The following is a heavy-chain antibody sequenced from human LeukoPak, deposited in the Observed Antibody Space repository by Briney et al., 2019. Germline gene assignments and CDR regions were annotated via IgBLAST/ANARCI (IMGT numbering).Heavy chain of an antibody. V-gene: IGHV4-59*01. CDR1: GGSISSYY. CDR2: IYYSGST. D-gene: IGHD3-22*01. CDR3: ARAPGRYYDSSGYYYGWYFDL. Sequence: SETLSLTCTVSGGSISSYYWSRIRQPPGKGLEWIGYIYYSGSTNYNPSLKSRVTISVDTSKNQFSLKLSSVTAADTAVYYCARAPGRYYDSSGYYYGWYFDLWGRGTLVTVSS. J-gene: IGHJ2*01.